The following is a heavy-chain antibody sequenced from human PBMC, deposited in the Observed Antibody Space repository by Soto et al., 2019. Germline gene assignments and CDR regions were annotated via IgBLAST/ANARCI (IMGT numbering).Heavy chain of an antibody. CDR1: GGTFSSYA. CDR3: AYGDAGPFDY. V-gene: IGHV1-69*12. D-gene: IGHD4-17*01. Sequence: QVQLVQSGAEVKKPGSSVKVSCKASGGTFSSYAISWVRQAPGQGLEWMGGIIPIFGTANYAQKFQGRVTMTADESTITAYMELSSMRSEHTAVYYFAYGDAGPFDYWGQGTLVTVSS. J-gene: IGHJ4*02. CDR2: IIPIFGTA.